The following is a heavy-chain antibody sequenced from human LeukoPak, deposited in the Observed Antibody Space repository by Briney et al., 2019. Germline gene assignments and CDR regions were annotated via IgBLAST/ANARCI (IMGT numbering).Heavy chain of an antibody. CDR3: ARAGGGSYLGRGVFDY. J-gene: IGHJ4*02. D-gene: IGHD1-26*01. CDR1: GFIFSDHY. V-gene: IGHV3-72*01. CDR2: SRNKAQSFLT. Sequence: GGSLRLFCAASGFIFSDHYMDWVRQAPGKGLEWVARSRNKAQSFLTEYAASVKGRFTISRDNSKNTLYLQMNSLRAEDTAVYYCARAGGGSYLGRGVFDYWGQGTLVTVSS.